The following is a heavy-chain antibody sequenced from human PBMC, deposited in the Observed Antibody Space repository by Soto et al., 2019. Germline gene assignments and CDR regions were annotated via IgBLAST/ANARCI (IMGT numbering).Heavy chain of an antibody. V-gene: IGHV3-30-3*01. D-gene: IGHD5-18*01. CDR3: ASFWTGYSYGEDY. CDR2: ISYDGSNK. Sequence: QVQLVESGGGVVQPGRSLRLSCAASGFTFSSYAMHWVRQAPGKGLEWVAVISYDGSNKYYADSVKGRFTISRDNSKNTLYLQMNSLRAEDTAVYYCASFWTGYSYGEDYWGQGTLVTVSS. J-gene: IGHJ4*02. CDR1: GFTFSSYA.